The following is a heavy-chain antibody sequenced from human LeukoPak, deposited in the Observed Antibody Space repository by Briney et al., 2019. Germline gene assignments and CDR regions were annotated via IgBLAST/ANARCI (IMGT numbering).Heavy chain of an antibody. J-gene: IGHJ4*02. D-gene: IGHD6-13*01. CDR2: IDRSGST. CDR3: ARGSAAGLAY. V-gene: IGHV4-34*01. CDR1: GGSFSGYS. Sequence: SETLSLTCAVYGGSFSGYSWTWIRQHPGKGLVWIREIDRSGSTNYNSSLKSRLTISVDTSKNQFSLKLSSVTAADTAVYYSARGSAAGLAYWGQGTLVTVSS.